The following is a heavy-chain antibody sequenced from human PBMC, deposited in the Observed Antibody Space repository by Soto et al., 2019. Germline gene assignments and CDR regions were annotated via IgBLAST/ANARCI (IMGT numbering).Heavy chain of an antibody. CDR2: IYHSGST. D-gene: IGHD2-2*01. CDR3: ARGGYCSSTSCYGFGDAFDI. Sequence: PSETLSLTCAVSGGSISSSNWWSWVRQPPGKGLEWIGEIYHSGSTNYNPSLKSRVTISVDKSKNQFSLKLSSETAADTAVYYCARGGYCSSTSCYGFGDAFDIWGQGTMVTVSS. J-gene: IGHJ3*02. CDR1: GGSISSSNW. V-gene: IGHV4-4*02.